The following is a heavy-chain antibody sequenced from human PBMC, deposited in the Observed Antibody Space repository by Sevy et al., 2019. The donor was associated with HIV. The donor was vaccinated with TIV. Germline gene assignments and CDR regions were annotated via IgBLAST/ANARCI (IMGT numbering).Heavy chain of an antibody. V-gene: IGHV4-38-2*02. CDR3: AREKQSLDWFDP. Sequence: SETLSLTCAVSGYSISSGYYWGWIRQPPGKGLEWIGSIYHSGSTYYNPSLKSRDTISVDTSKNQFSLKLSSVTAADTAVYYCAREKQSLDWFDPWGQGTLVTVSS. D-gene: IGHD4-4*01. CDR1: GYSISSGYY. J-gene: IGHJ5*02. CDR2: IYHSGST.